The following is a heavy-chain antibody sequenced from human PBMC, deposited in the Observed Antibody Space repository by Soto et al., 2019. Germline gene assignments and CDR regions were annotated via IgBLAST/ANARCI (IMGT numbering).Heavy chain of an antibody. Sequence: QVQLMQSGSEVKKPGSSVKISCKAFGGTFNSNAFSWVRQVPGQGLEWMGGLAVILGTPNYAQKFQGRVTLSADETTTTAYMEVASLTSEDTAVYYCASGYYDSSGYSIDYWGQGTQITVSS. V-gene: IGHV1-69*01. CDR2: LAVILGTP. D-gene: IGHD3-22*01. CDR3: ASGYYDSSGYSIDY. J-gene: IGHJ4*02. CDR1: GGTFNSNA.